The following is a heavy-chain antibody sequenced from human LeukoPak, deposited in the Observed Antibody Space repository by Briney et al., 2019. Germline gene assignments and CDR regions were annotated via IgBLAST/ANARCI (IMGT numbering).Heavy chain of an antibody. CDR3: ARGGTEAGPGDY. CDR2: INPNSGGT. D-gene: IGHD3-10*01. V-gene: IGHV1-2*06. CDR1: GYTFTSYY. Sequence: GASVKVSCKASGYTFTSYYIHWVRQAPGQGLEWMGRINPNSGGTDFAQKFQGRVTMTRDTSISTAYMELSSLRSDDTAIYYCARGGTEAGPGDYWGQGTLVTVSS. J-gene: IGHJ4*02.